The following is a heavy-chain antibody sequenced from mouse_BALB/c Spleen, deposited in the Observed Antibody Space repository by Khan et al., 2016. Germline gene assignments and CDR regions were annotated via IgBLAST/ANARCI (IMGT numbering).Heavy chain of an antibody. V-gene: IGHV3-2*02. CDR1: GYSITSDYA. J-gene: IGHJ2*01. Sequence: EVELVESGPGLVKPSQSLSLTCTVTGYSITSDYAWNWIRQFPGNKLEWMGYISYSGSTSYNPSLKSRISITRDTSKNQFFLQLNSVTTEDTATYYCARNYFFDYWGKGTTLTVSS. CDR2: ISYSGST. CDR3: ARNYFFDY.